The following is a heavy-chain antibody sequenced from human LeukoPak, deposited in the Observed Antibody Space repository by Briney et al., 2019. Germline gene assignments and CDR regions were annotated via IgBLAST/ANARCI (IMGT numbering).Heavy chain of an antibody. CDR2: INHSGST. V-gene: IGHV4-34*01. CDR3: ARTGLRRLYFDY. D-gene: IGHD4-17*01. CDR1: GGSFSGYY. J-gene: IGHJ4*02. Sequence: SETLSLTCAVYGGSFSGYYWSWIRHPPGKGLELIGEINHSGSTNYNPSLKSRVTISVDTSKNQFSLKLSSVTAADTAVYYCARTGLRRLYFDYWGQGTLVTVFS.